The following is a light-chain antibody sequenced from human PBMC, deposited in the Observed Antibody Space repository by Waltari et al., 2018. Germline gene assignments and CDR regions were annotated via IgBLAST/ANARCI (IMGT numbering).Light chain of an antibody. CDR3: SLYTSSSTLYV. J-gene: IGLJ1*01. V-gene: IGLV2-14*03. Sequence: QSALTQPASVSGSPGQSITISCTGATSDVAGNNYASWYQHHPGKAPKLMIYDVSNRPSRISCRFTGSKSGNTASLTISGRQAEDEADYYCSLYTSSSTLYVFGTGTKVTVL. CDR2: DVS. CDR1: TSDVAGNNY.